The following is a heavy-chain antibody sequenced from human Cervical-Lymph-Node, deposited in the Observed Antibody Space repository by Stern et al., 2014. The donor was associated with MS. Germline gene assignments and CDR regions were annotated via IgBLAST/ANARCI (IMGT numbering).Heavy chain of an antibody. CDR1: GGSISSSSYY. V-gene: IGHV4-39*01. CDR2: IYYSGST. CDR3: ARHPPYSSSPNWFDP. Sequence: VQLVESGPGLVKPSETLSLTCTVSGGSISSSSYYWGWIRQPPGKGLEWIGSIYYSGSTYYNPSLKSRVTISVDTSKTQFPLKRSSVTAADTAVYYCARHPPYSSSPNWFDPWGQGTLVTVSS. D-gene: IGHD6-6*01. J-gene: IGHJ5*02.